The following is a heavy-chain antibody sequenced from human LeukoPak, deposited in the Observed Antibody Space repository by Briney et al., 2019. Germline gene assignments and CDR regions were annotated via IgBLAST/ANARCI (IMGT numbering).Heavy chain of an antibody. D-gene: IGHD5/OR15-5a*01. CDR3: ARDNVYPSIYFDS. J-gene: IGHJ4*02. V-gene: IGHV3-11*01. CDR2: ISSSGTTI. CDR1: GFTFNDYF. Sequence: GGSLRLSCAASGFTFNDYFMAWIRQAPGKGLEWISYISSSGTTIYYADSVKGRFTISRDNTKNFLYLQMNSLRAEDTAVYYCARDNVYPSIYFDSWGQGTLVTVSS.